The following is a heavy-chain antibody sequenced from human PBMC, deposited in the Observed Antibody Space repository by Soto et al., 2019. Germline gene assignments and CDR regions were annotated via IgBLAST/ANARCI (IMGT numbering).Heavy chain of an antibody. V-gene: IGHV1-3*01. D-gene: IGHD3-9*01. CDR3: ARSETDYSRFGF. J-gene: IGHJ4*02. CDR1: GYTFTRNA. CDR2: IDAGNGNT. Sequence: QVQLVQSGAEVKKPGASVKVSCKASGYTFTRNAIHWVRQAPGQRLEGIGKIDAGNGNTKYSQKFQDRVTITRDTSASAAYMELRTLRSEDTSIYYCARSETDYSRFGFWGQGTLVTVSS.